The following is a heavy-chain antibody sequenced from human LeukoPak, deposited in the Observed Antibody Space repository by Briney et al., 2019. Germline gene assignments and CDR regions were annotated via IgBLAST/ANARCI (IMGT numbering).Heavy chain of an antibody. CDR2: IRFDGSNK. V-gene: IGHV3-30*02. J-gene: IGHJ5*02. CDR1: GFTFSSFG. CDR3: AKKGGAAFYNWFDP. Sequence: PGGSLRLSCAASGFTFSSFGMHWVRQAPGKGLEWLAYIRFDGSNKEYADSLEGRFTISRDNSKNALCLQIDSLRPEDTAVYYCAKKGGAAFYNWFDPWGQGALVTVSS. D-gene: IGHD1-26*01.